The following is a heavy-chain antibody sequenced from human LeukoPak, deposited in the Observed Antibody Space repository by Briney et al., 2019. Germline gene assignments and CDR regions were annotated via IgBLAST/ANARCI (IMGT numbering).Heavy chain of an antibody. V-gene: IGHV3-23*01. CDR1: GFTFSSYA. CDR2: ISGSGGST. CDR3: AKDRGSGSSWYPENWFDP. J-gene: IGHJ5*02. Sequence: GGSLRLSCAASGFTFSSYAMSWVRQAPGKGLEWVSAISGSGGSTYYADPVKGRFTISRDNSKNTLYLQMNSLRAEDTAVYYCAKDRGSGSSWYPENWFDPWGQGTLVTVSS. D-gene: IGHD6-13*01.